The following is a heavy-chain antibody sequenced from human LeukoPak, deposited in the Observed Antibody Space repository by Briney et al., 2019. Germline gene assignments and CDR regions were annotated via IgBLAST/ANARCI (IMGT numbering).Heavy chain of an antibody. CDR1: GGSISSGDYY. J-gene: IGHJ4*02. D-gene: IGHD3-22*01. Sequence: SETLSLTCTVSGGSISSGDYYWSWIRQPPGKGLEWIGYIYYSGSTYNNPSLKSRVTISVDTSKNQFSLKLSSVIAADTAVYYCARDSITMTDRGRLKYFDYWGQGTLVTVSS. CDR3: ARDSITMTDRGRLKYFDY. CDR2: IYYSGST. V-gene: IGHV4-30-4*01.